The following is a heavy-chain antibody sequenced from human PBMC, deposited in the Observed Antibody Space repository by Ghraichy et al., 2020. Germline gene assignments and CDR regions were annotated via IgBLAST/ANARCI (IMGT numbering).Heavy chain of an antibody. D-gene: IGHD1-26*01. J-gene: IGHJ4*02. CDR2: MNPDGSEI. CDR3: ARDGGWSAFDY. V-gene: IGHV3-7*03. CDR1: RFTFSESW. Sequence: GGSLRLSCAASRFTFSESWMDWVRQAPGKGLEWVASMNPDGSEINHADSVRGRFTISRDNARNYLYLQMNSLRAEDTAMYYCARDGGWSAFDYWGQGTLVTVSS.